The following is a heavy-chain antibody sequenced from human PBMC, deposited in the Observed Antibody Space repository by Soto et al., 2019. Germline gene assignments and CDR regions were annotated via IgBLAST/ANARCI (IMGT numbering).Heavy chain of an antibody. CDR2: ISFDGNNK. D-gene: IGHD1-26*01. CDR3: ARAGEGSGGTYGGGDFDY. CDR1: GFTFRNYA. Sequence: QVQLVESGGGVVQPGRSLRLSCEASGFTFRNYAMNWVRQAPGKGLERVAVISFDGNNKDYADSVKGRFTISRDNSKNTLYLQMNSLRADDTAVYFCARAGEGSGGTYGGGDFDYWGQGTLVTVSS. J-gene: IGHJ4*02. V-gene: IGHV3-30-3*01.